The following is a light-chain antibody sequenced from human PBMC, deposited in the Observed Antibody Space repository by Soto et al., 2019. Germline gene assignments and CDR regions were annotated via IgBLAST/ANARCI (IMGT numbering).Light chain of an antibody. CDR1: QSISSK. J-gene: IGKJ4*02. CDR3: HEYNTWPWA. CDR2: GAS. Sequence: ETVMTQSPATLSLSPGERATLSCRASQSISSKLVWYQQKHGQTPRFLIFGASTRATGIPARFSGSGSGTEFILTISSLQSEDFAVYYCHEYNTWPWAFGGGTKVDIK. V-gene: IGKV3-15*01.